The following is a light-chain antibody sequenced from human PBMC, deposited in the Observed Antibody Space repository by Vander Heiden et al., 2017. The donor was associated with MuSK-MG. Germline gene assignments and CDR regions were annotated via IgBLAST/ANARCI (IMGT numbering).Light chain of an antibody. J-gene: IGKJ1*01. V-gene: IGKV3D-15*01. Sequence: LMTQSPLTLPVSPGERATLSCRASQDVSDKIAWYQQRPGQAPWLLIYGASTRATGVPVRFSGGGSGTEFTLTITSVQSEDSAVYYCQQYDIWPPWTFGQGTKVEI. CDR1: QDVSDK. CDR3: QQYDIWPPWT. CDR2: GAS.